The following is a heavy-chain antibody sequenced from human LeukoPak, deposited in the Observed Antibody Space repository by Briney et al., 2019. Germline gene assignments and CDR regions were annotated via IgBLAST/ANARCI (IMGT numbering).Heavy chain of an antibody. CDR3: ANWQSGSRVFFDY. J-gene: IGHJ4*01. D-gene: IGHD1-26*01. V-gene: IGHV3-23*01. CDR2: ISADGGGT. CDR1: GFTFSSYA. Sequence: PGGSLRLSCTASGFTFSSYALSWVRQAPGKGLEWVSAISADGGGTYCADSVKGRFTISRDNSKNTLDLHMNSLRAEDTAVYYCANWQSGSRVFFDYWGHGTLVTVSS.